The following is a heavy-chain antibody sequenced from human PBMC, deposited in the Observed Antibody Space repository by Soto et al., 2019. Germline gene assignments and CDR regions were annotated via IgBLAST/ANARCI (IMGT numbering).Heavy chain of an antibody. D-gene: IGHD7-27*01. V-gene: IGHV1-8*01. CDR3: ARGPRNWGVDY. CDR2: MNPNNGNT. CDR1: ADTFTSDD. Sequence: QVQLVQSGAEVKKPGASVKVSCKAAADTFTSDDINWVRQATGQDFEWMGWMNPNNGNTAYAQKFQGRVTMTRDTSKSTAFMELSSLTSEDTAVYYCARGPRNWGVDYWGQGTLVTVSS. J-gene: IGHJ4*02.